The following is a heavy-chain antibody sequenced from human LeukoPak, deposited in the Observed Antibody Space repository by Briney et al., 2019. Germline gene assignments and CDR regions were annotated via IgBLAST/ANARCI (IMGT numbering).Heavy chain of an antibody. CDR3: ARVDTIFGVAHYMDV. CDR2: INPNSGGT. Sequence: ASVKVSCKASGYTFTGYYMHWVRQAPGQGLEWMGWINPNSGGTNYAQKFQGRVTMTRDTSISTAYMELSRLRSDDTAVYYRARVDTIFGVAHYMDVWGKGTTVTVSS. V-gene: IGHV1-2*02. CDR1: GYTFTGYY. D-gene: IGHD3-3*01. J-gene: IGHJ6*03.